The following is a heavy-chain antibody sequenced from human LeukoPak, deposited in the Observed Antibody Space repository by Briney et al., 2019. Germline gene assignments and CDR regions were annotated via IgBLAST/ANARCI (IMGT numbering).Heavy chain of an antibody. V-gene: IGHV1-69*05. CDR1: GGTLSSYA. Sequence: SVKVSCKASGGTLSSYAISWVRQAPGQGLEWMGGIIPIFDTTNYAQKFQGRVTITTDESTSTAYMELSSLRSEDTAVYYCARNAGYCSSTSCYEQTFDYWGQGTLVTVSS. CDR3: ARNAGYCSSTSCYEQTFDY. D-gene: IGHD2-2*01. J-gene: IGHJ4*02. CDR2: IIPIFDTT.